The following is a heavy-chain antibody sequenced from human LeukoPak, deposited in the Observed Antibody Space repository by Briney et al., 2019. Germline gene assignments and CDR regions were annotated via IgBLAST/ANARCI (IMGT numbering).Heavy chain of an antibody. V-gene: IGHV4-34*01. D-gene: IGHD3-10*01. CDR1: GGSFSGYY. Sequence: SETLSLTCAVYGGSFSGYYWSWIRQPPGKGLEWIGEINHSGSTNYNPSLKSRVTISVDTSKNQFSLKLSSVTAADTAVYYCARGRTYYGSGSYFFSYWFDPWGQGTLVTVSS. CDR2: INHSGST. J-gene: IGHJ5*02. CDR3: ARGRTYYGSGSYFFSYWFDP.